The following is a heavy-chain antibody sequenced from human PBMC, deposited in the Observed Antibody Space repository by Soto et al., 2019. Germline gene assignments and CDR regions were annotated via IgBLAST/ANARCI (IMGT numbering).Heavy chain of an antibody. CDR3: ASPNYYDSSGYYD. D-gene: IGHD3-22*01. CDR2: IDPSDSYT. J-gene: IGHJ4*02. Sequence: GEAMPIDSTGSCGSFTSYWIRGVRQIPGKGLEWMGRIDPSDSYTNYSPSFQGHVTISADKSISTAYLQWSRLKASDTAMYYCASPNYYDSSGYYDWGQGTLVTVPS. V-gene: IGHV5-10-1*01. CDR1: CGSFTSYW.